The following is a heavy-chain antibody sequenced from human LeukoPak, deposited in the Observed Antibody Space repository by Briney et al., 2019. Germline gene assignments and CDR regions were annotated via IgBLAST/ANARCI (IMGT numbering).Heavy chain of an antibody. CDR3: ARALPATILTGSRPWFDP. J-gene: IGHJ5*02. CDR1: GGSFSGYY. CDR2: IYYSGST. V-gene: IGHV4-31*11. D-gene: IGHD3-9*01. Sequence: SETLSLTCAVYGGSFSGYYWSWIRQHPGKGLEWIGYIYYSGSTYYNPSLKSRVTISVDTSKNQFSLKLSSVTAADTAVYYCARALPATILTGSRPWFDPWGQGTLVTVSS.